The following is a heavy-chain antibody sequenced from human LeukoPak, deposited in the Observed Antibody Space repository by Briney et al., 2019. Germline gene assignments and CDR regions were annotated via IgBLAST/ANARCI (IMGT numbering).Heavy chain of an antibody. D-gene: IGHD4-17*01. V-gene: IGHV4-34*01. CDR3: ARASSYGDNRGNWFDP. CDR1: GGSFSGYY. CDR2: INHSGST. Sequence: PSETLSLTCAVYGGSFSGYYWSWIRQPPGKGLEWIGEINHSGSTNYNPSLKSRVTISVDTSKNQFSLKPSSVTAADTAVYYCARASSYGDNRGNWFDPWDQGTLVTVSS. J-gene: IGHJ5*02.